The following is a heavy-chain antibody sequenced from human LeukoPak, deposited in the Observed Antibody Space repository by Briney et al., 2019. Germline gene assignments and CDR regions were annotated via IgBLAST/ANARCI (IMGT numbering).Heavy chain of an antibody. J-gene: IGHJ4*02. CDR2: ISSDGSNK. D-gene: IGHD3-3*01. CDR3: AKDVVYDFWSGSSLDY. V-gene: IGHV3-30*18. Sequence: GGSLRLSCAASGFTFSSYGMHWVRQAPGKGLEWVAVISSDGSNKYYADSVKGRFTISRDNSKNTLYLQMNSLRAEDTAVYYCAKDVVYDFWSGSSLDYWGQGTLVTVSS. CDR1: GFTFSSYG.